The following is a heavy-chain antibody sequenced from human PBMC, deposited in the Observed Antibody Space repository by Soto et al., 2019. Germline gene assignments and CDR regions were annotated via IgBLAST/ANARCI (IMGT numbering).Heavy chain of an antibody. V-gene: IGHV3-33*01. J-gene: IGHJ3*02. Sequence: GGSLRLSCAASGFTFSSYGMHWVRQAPGKGLEWVAVIWYDGSNKYYADSVKGRFTISRDNSKNTLYLQMNSLRAEDTAVYYCARGGEYDYGDYRGDGAFDTWGQGTMVTVSS. D-gene: IGHD4-17*01. CDR3: ARGGEYDYGDYRGDGAFDT. CDR2: IWYDGSNK. CDR1: GFTFSSYG.